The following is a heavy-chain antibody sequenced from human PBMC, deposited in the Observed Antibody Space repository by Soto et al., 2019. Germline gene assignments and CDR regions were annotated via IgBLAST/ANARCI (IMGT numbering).Heavy chain of an antibody. CDR1: GFTFSSYA. J-gene: IGHJ4*02. CDR3: AKGYYDILTGYLYFDY. V-gene: IGHV3-23*01. CDR2: ISGSGGST. D-gene: IGHD3-9*01. Sequence: PGGSLRLSCAASGFTFSSYAMSWVRQAPGKGLEWVSAISGSGGSTYYADSVKGRFTISRDNSKNTLYLQMNSLRAEDTAVYYCAKGYYDILTGYLYFDYWGQGTLVTVSS.